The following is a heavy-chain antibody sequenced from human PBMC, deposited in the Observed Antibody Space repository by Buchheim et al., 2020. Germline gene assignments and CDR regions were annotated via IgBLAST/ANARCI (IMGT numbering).Heavy chain of an antibody. J-gene: IGHJ4*02. CDR2: IYYSGST. V-gene: IGHV4-61*01. CDR3: ARVRSTIFGVVIFDY. CDR1: GGSVSSGSYY. D-gene: IGHD3-3*01. Sequence: QVQLQESGPGLVKPSGTLSLTCTVSGGSVSSGSYYWSWIRQPPGKGLEWIGYIYYSGSTNYNPSLKSRVTISVDTSKNQFSLKLSSVTAADTAVYYCARVRSTIFGVVIFDYWGQGTL.